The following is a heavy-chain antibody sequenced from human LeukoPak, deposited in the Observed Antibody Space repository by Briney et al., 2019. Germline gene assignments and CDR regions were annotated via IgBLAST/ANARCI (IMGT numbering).Heavy chain of an antibody. CDR1: GYTFTSYG. D-gene: IGHD2-2*01. CDR3: ASGYCSSTSCYFLYYYGMDV. V-gene: IGHV1-18*01. Sequence: ASVKVSCKASGYTFTSYGISWVRQAPGQGLEWMGWISAYNGNTNYAQKLQGRVTMTTDTSTSTAYMELRSLRSEDTAVYYCASGYCSSTSCYFLYYYGMDVWGQGTTVTVSS. J-gene: IGHJ6*02. CDR2: ISAYNGNT.